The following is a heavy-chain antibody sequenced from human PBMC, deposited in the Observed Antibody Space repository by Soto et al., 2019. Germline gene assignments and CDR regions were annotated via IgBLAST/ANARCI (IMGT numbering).Heavy chain of an antibody. CDR3: ARRRQLAY. CDR2: IFPSGTT. CDR1: GGSLNGATYS. V-gene: IGHV4-30-2*01. J-gene: IGHJ4*02. Sequence: SATLSLTCGVSGGSLNGATYSWNLIRQPPGKGLEWIGYIFPSGTTYYNPSLKSRVTISIDVSKNQFSLSLRSLTAADTAVYYCARRRQLAYWSKGAHVTVSS.